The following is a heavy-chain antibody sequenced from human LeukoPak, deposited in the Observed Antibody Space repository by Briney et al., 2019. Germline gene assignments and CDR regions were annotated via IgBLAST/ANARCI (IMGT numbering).Heavy chain of an antibody. V-gene: IGHV3-21*01. CDR1: GFTFSSYS. Sequence: PGGSLRLSCAASGFTFSSYSMNWVRQAPGKGLEWVSSISSSSSYIYYADSVKGRFTIPRDNAKNSLYLQMNSLRAEDTAVYYCARDAEVGATSDYWGQGTLVTVSS. D-gene: IGHD1-26*01. CDR3: ARDAEVGATSDY. CDR2: ISSSSSYI. J-gene: IGHJ4*02.